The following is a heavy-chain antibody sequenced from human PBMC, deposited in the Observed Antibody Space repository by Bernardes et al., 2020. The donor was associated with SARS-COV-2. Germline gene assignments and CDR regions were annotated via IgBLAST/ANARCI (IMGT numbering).Heavy chain of an antibody. CDR1: GISFTDYY. CDR3: ARVTSNSGWYLDS. CDR2: MSSSGSNT. V-gene: IGHV3-11*01. J-gene: IGHJ4*02. D-gene: IGHD6-19*01. Sequence: GGSLRLSCVASGISFTDYYMTWIRQVPGKGLQWVSFMSSSGSNTKYVDSVKDRFTISRDNAKNSLFLQMNSLRADDTAVYYCARVTSNSGWYLDSWGRGTLVTVSS.